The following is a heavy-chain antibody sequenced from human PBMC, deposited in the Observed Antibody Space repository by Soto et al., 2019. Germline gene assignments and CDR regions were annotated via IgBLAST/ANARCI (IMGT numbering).Heavy chain of an antibody. V-gene: IGHV2-5*02. D-gene: IGHD2-15*01. Sequence: QITLKESGPTLVKPTQTLTLTCTFSGFSVSTSGVGVAWIRRPPGKALEWLALIYWDGDERYSPFLQSRVTITKDPSKNQVVLTMTNMDPVDTATYYCAHKGGRGAGMDVWGQGTTVTVSS. CDR3: AHKGGRGAGMDV. CDR1: GFSVSTSGVG. CDR2: IYWDGDE. J-gene: IGHJ6*02.